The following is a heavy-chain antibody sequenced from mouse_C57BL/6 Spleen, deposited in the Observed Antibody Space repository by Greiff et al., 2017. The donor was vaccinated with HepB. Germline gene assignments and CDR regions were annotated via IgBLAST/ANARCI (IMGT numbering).Heavy chain of an antibody. J-gene: IGHJ3*01. CDR2: IYPGDGST. Sequence: VQLQQSGPELVKPGASVKISCKASGYAFSSSWMNWVKQRPGKGLEWLGRIYPGDGSTNYNGKFKGKATLTADKSSSTAYMQLRSLTSEDSAVYVWASSGGSGPDWFAYWGQGTLVTVSA. CDR1: GYAFSSSW. D-gene: IGHD1-1*01. CDR3: ASSGGSGPDWFAY. V-gene: IGHV1-82*01.